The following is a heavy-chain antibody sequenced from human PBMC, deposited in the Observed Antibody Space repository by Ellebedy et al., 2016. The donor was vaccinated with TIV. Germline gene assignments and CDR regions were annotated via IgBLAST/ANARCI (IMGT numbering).Heavy chain of an antibody. CDR3: VKGSIAVTGKCFDS. CDR1: GFTFEDFA. CDR2: ISWNSGTM. V-gene: IGHV3-9*01. J-gene: IGHJ4*02. D-gene: IGHD6-13*01. Sequence: SLKISCAASGFTFEDFAMHWVRQAPGMGLEWVSGISWNSGTMHYTDSVKGRFTISRDNAKNSLYLQMHSLRAEDTAFYYCVKGSIAVTGKCFDSWGQGTLVTVSS.